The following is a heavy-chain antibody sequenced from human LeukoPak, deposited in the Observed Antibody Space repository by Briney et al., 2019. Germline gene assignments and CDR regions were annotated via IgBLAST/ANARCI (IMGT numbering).Heavy chain of an antibody. CDR1: GFTFNTYA. CDR2: ICGSGGCT. V-gene: IGHV3-23*01. D-gene: IGHD6-19*01. CDR3: AKTTVGYSSGRYPGWPADC. Sequence: GSLRLSCEASGFTFNTYAIYWVRQAPGKGLEWVSVICGSGGCTYYADSVKGRFTISRDNSKNTVYLQMNSLTADDTAVYYCAKTTVGYSSGRYPGWPADCWGQETLVTVSS. J-gene: IGHJ4*02.